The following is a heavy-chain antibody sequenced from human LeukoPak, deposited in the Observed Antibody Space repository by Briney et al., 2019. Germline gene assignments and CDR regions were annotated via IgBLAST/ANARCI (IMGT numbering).Heavy chain of an antibody. D-gene: IGHD6-13*01. J-gene: IGHJ4*02. Sequence: SVKVSCKASGVTFSSYAISWVRQAPGQGLEWMGRIIPILGIANYAQKFQGRVTITADKSTSTAYMELSSLRSEDTAVYYCARDEAPGIAAPDYWGQGTLVTVSS. CDR2: IIPILGIA. V-gene: IGHV1-69*04. CDR3: ARDEAPGIAAPDY. CDR1: GVTFSSYA.